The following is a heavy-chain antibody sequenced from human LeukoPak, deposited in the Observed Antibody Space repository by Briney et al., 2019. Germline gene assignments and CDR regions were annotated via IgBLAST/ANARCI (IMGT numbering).Heavy chain of an antibody. D-gene: IGHD6-19*01. V-gene: IGHV4-59*01. Sequence: PSETLSLTCTVSGGSIGSYYWSWIRQPPGKGLEWIGYIYYTGSTDYNPSLKSRATISVDTSKNQFSLKLSSGTAADTAVYYCARSFSGRGDAFDIWGQGTMVTVSS. CDR3: ARSFSGRGDAFDI. J-gene: IGHJ3*02. CDR2: IYYTGST. CDR1: GGSIGSYY.